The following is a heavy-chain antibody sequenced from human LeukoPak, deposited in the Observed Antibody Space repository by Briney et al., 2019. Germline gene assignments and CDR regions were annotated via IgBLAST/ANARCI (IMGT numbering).Heavy chain of an antibody. CDR2: ISGSGSTM. J-gene: IGHJ4*02. Sequence: GGSLRLSCTASGFAFDSYEMNWVRQVPGKGLEWISFISGSGSTMFYADSVKGRFTISRDNAKNSLYLQMNSLRVEDTAVYYCARGFIMIRGVIVYWGRGTLVTVSS. CDR3: ARGFIMIRGVIVY. V-gene: IGHV3-48*03. D-gene: IGHD3-10*01. CDR1: GFAFDSYE.